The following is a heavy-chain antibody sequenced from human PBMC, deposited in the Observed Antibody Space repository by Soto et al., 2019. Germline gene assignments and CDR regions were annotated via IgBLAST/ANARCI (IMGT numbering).Heavy chain of an antibody. Sequence: SETLSLTCTVSGGSISSGGYYWSWIRQHPGKGLEWIGYIYYSGSTYYNPSLKSRVTISVDTSKNQFSLKLSSVTAADTAVYYCARDEDDFGEGDYGMDVWGQGTTVTVSS. CDR1: GGSISSGGYY. J-gene: IGHJ6*02. CDR2: IYYSGST. D-gene: IGHD3-3*01. CDR3: ARDEDDFGEGDYGMDV. V-gene: IGHV4-31*03.